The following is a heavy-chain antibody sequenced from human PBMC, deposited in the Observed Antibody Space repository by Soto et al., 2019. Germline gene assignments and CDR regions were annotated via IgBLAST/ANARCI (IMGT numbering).Heavy chain of an antibody. D-gene: IGHD6-6*01. CDR1: GYALINYY. J-gene: IGHJ6*03. CDR3: VRATAARQRDYSYHYYLHI. Sequence: ASVKVSCKASGYALINYYIHWVRQAPGQGLEWMGVINPNGGSTVYAQKFQGRVTLTRDTSTSTVYVELSSLRSDDTAVYFCVRATAARQRDYSYHYYLHIWGKGTTVTVP. V-gene: IGHV1-46*03. CDR2: INPNGGST.